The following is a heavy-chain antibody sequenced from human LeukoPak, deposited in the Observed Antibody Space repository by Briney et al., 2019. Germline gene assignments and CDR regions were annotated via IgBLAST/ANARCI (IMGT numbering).Heavy chain of an antibody. CDR3: ARDRSREGTYGSGSYFPGWFDP. D-gene: IGHD3-10*01. CDR2: SYYGGST. CDR1: GGSISGSSHY. J-gene: IGHJ5*02. Sequence: SETLSLTCTVSGGSISGSSHYWAWIRQPPGKGLEWIGHSYYGGSTYYNPSLKSRVTISVDTSKNQFSVKLTSVTAADTAVYYCARDRSREGTYGSGSYFPGWFDPWGQGTLVTVSS. V-gene: IGHV4-39*07.